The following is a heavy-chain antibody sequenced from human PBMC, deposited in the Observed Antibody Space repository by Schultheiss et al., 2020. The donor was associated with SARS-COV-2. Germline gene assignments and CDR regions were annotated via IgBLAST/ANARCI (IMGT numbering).Heavy chain of an antibody. CDR2: VRLSGST. CDR1: GDFFSTYY. CDR3: ARRPHYYYYGMDV. J-gene: IGHJ6*02. V-gene: IGHV4-59*01. Sequence: SETLSLTCAVSGDFFSTYYWSWVRQPPGKGLEWIGYVRLSGSTDYNPSLRSRVTISVDTSKNQFSLRLTSVTAADTAVYYCARRPHYYYYGMDVWGQGTTVTVSS.